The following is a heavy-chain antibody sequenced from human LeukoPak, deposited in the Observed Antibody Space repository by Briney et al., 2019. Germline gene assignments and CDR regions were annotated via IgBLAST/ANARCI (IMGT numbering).Heavy chain of an antibody. V-gene: IGHV3-13*01. D-gene: IGHD5-18*01. Sequence: PGGSLRLSCAASGFTFSSYAMSWVRQATGKGLEWVSAIGTAGDTYYPGSVKGRFTISRENAKNSLYLQMNSLRGEDTAVYYCARVGRGYSLDYWGQGTLVIVSS. CDR2: IGTAGDT. CDR1: GFTFSSYA. J-gene: IGHJ4*02. CDR3: ARVGRGYSLDY.